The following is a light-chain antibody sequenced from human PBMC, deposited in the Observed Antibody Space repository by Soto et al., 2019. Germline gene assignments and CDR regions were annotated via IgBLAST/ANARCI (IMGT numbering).Light chain of an antibody. Sequence: QSVLTQPPSASGTPGQRVTISCSGSSSNIGSNTVSWYQQFPGTAPKLLIYSDNQRPSGVPDRFSGSESGTSASLAISGLQSEDEADYYCAAWDESLNGVVFGGGTQLTVL. J-gene: IGLJ2*01. CDR1: SSNIGSNT. CDR2: SDN. V-gene: IGLV1-44*01. CDR3: AAWDESLNGVV.